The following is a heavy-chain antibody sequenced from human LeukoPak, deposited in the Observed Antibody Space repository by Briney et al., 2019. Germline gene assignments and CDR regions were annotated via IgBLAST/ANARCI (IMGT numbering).Heavy chain of an antibody. D-gene: IGHD1-1*01. J-gene: IGHJ4*02. CDR3: GRDRHWNQGNFDY. Sequence: ASVKVSCTASGFTLSTYGISWMRQAPGQGLEWMGWINPNNGGTNSAQKFQGRVTMTRDTSIGTAYMELNRLTYDDTAVYYCGRDRHWNQGNFDYWGQGTLVTVSS. CDR2: INPNNGGT. CDR1: GFTLSTYG. V-gene: IGHV1-2*02.